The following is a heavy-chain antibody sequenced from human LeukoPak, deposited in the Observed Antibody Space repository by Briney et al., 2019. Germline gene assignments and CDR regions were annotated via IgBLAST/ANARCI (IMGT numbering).Heavy chain of an antibody. CDR1: GFTFSEHY. CDR2: TRNKANSYST. J-gene: IGHJ4*02. V-gene: IGHV3-72*01. D-gene: IGHD5-24*01. Sequence: PGGSLRLSCAASGFTFSEHYMDWVRQTPGKGLEWIGRTRNKANSYSTEYAASVKGRFTISRDESKNSLYLHMSSLKTEDTAVYFCARGETATFRGPYFDYWGQGTLVTVSS. CDR3: ARGETATFRGPYFDY.